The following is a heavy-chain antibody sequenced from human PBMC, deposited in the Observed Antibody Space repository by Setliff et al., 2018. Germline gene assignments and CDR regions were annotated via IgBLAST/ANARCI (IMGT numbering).Heavy chain of an antibody. CDR1: GFRFDAYA. V-gene: IGHV3-43D*04. CDR2: ISWDGYTT. CDR3: AKGPHDYGDNWFYFDY. Sequence: GGSLRLSCAASGFRFDAYAMHWVRQVPGKGLEWLALISWDGYTTYYAASVRGRFVIARYNGQNSLYLHMYSLVPEDTALYHCAKGPHDYGDNWFYFDYWGQGTQVTVSS. J-gene: IGHJ4*02. D-gene: IGHD4-17*01.